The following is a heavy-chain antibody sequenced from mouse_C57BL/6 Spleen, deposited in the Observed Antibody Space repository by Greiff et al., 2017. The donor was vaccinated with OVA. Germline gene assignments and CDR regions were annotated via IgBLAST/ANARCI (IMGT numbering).Heavy chain of an antibody. V-gene: IGHV1-26*01. J-gene: IGHJ4*01. Sequence: VQLQQSGPELVKPGASVKISCKASGYTFTDYYMNWVKQSHGKSLEWIGDINPNNGGTSYNQKFKGKATLTVDKSSSTAYMELRSLTSEDSAVYYCATLLWSHYAMDYWGQGTSVTVSS. D-gene: IGHD2-1*01. CDR3: ATLLWSHYAMDY. CDR2: INPNNGGT. CDR1: GYTFTDYY.